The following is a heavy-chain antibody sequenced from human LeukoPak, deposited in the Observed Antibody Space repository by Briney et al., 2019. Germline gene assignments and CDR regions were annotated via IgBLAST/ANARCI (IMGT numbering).Heavy chain of an antibody. J-gene: IGHJ3*02. D-gene: IGHD3-22*01. CDR1: GGSISSGDYY. CDR3: ARGRGGGYDSSGYYYVAAFDI. V-gene: IGHV4-30-4*01. CDR2: IYYSGST. Sequence: SQTLSLTCTVSGGSISSGDYYWSWIRQPPGKGLEWIGYIYYSGSTYYNPSLKSRVTISVDTSKNQFSLKLSSVTAADTAVYYCARGRGGGYDSSGYYYVAAFDIWGQGTMVTVSS.